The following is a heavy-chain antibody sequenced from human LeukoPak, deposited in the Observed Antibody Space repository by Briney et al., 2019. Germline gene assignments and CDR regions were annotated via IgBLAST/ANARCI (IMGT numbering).Heavy chain of an antibody. CDR3: ARGQDDRSGTFDY. D-gene: IGHD3-22*01. V-gene: IGHV4-61*01. J-gene: IGHJ4*02. CDR2: MSPSGTT. CDR1: GDSVSSGSYY. Sequence: PSGTLSLTCTVSGDSVSSGSYYLSWIRQPPGKGPDWIAYMSPSGTTNYNPSLKSRVTTSVDTSRTQFSLRLSSVTAADTAVYYCARGQDDRSGTFDYWGQGTLVTVSS.